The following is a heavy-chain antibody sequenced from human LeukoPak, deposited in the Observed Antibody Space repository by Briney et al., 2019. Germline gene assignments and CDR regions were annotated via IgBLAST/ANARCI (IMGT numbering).Heavy chain of an antibody. V-gene: IGHV3-21*01. J-gene: IGHJ4*02. CDR1: GFTFSSYS. CDR3: ARGLDTGTYQLRYFDWLLYFDY. Sequence: GGALRLSCAASGFTFSSYSMNWVRQAPGKGLEWVPSISSSSNYIYYADSVKGRFTISRDNAKNSLYLQMNSLRAEDTAVYYCARGLDTGTYQLRYFDWLLYFDYWGQGTLVTVSS. CDR2: ISSSSNYI. D-gene: IGHD3-9*01.